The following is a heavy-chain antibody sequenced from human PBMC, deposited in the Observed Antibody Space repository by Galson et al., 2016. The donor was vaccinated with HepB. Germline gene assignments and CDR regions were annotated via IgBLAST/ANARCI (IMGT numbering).Heavy chain of an antibody. CDR1: GDSVSSNSAG. V-gene: IGHV6-1*01. J-gene: IGHJ4*02. CDR3: ARSYLLGRGFGW. CDR2: TFYRSNWQT. D-gene: IGHD7-27*01. Sequence: CAISGDSVSSNSAGWNWIRQSPSRGLEWLGRTFYRSNWQTHYAESVKSRITINPDTSKNQFSLQLSPVTPEDTAVYYCARSYLLGRGFGWWGQGTLVTVSS.